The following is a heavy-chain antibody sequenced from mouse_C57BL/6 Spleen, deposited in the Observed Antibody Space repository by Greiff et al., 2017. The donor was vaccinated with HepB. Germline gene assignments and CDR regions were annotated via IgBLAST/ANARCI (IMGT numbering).Heavy chain of an antibody. CDR1: GFTFSDYG. CDR3: ARHGCTTVVDAMDY. J-gene: IGHJ4*01. D-gene: IGHD1-1*01. V-gene: IGHV5-15*01. CDR2: ISNLAYSI. Sequence: DVKLVESGGGLVQPGGSLKLSCAASGFTFSDYGMAWVRQAPRKGPEWVAFISNLAYSIYYADTVTGRFTISRENAKNTLYLEMSSLRSEDTAMYYCARHGCTTVVDAMDYWGQGTSVTVSS.